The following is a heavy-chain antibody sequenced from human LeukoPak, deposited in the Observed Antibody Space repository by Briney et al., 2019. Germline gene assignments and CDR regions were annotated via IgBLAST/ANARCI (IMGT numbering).Heavy chain of an antibody. CDR2: IYHSGST. CDR1: GGSITSSNW. CDR3: ARAGYCSSTSCYVIDY. J-gene: IGHJ4*02. Sequence: PSGTLSLTCAVSGGSITSSNWWSWVRQPPGKGLEWIGEIYHSGSTNYNPSLKSRVTISVDKSKNQFSLKLSSVTAADTAVYYCARAGYCSSTSCYVIDYWGQGTLVTVSS. V-gene: IGHV4-4*02. D-gene: IGHD2-2*01.